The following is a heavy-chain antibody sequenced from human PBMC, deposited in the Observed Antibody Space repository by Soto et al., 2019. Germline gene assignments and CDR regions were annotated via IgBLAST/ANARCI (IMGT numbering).Heavy chain of an antibody. V-gene: IGHV3-53*01. J-gene: IGHJ3*02. CDR1: GFTVSGKKY. CDR2: LYDLDGT. Sequence: DVQLVASGGGLMQPGESLRLSCAAFGFTVSGKKYVAWVRQAPGKGLEWVSALYDLDGTYYADSVKGRFTTSSDSSRTTVYLQMNDLRPDDTAVYSCATWHLRERAYDIWGQGTTVTVAS. CDR3: ATWHLRERAYDI. D-gene: IGHD1-1*01.